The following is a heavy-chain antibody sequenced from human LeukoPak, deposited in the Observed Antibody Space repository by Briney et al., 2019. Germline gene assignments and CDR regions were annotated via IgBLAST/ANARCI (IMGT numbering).Heavy chain of an antibody. CDR1: GGSISSSSYY. J-gene: IGHJ4*02. CDR3: ARGMSVRDGYDSY. V-gene: IGHV4-39*07. CDR2: IYYSGST. D-gene: IGHD5-12*01. Sequence: SETLSLTCTVSGGSISSSSYYWGWIRQPPGKGLEWIGSIYYSGSTYYNPSLKSRVTISVDTSKNQFSLKLSSVTAADTAVYYCARGMSVRDGYDSYWGQGTLVTVSS.